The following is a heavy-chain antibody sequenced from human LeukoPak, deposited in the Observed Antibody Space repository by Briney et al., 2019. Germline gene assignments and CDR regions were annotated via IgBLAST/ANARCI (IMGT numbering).Heavy chain of an antibody. V-gene: IGHV1-2*02. CDR1: GYTFTGYY. CDR2: INPNSGGT. J-gene: IGHJ4*02. CDR3: ARDFFHGHCSGLSCFLLDY. D-gene: IGHD2-15*01. Sequence: GASVKVSCKASGYTFTGYYMHWVRQAPGQGREWMGWINPNSGGTNYAQKFQGRVTITRDTSISTAYMELSRLRSDDTAVYYCARDFFHGHCSGLSCFLLDYWGQGSLVAVSS.